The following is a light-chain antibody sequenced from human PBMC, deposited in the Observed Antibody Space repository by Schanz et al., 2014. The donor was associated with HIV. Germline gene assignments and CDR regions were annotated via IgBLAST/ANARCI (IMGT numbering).Light chain of an antibody. CDR1: QTVSSSS. J-gene: IGKJ4*01. CDR2: GAS. Sequence: EIVLTQSPGTLSLSPGERATLSCRASQTVSSSSLAWYRQEPGQAPRRLIYGASSRASGVPERFSGSGSGTEFTLTISRLQSEDVATYYCQKYNSAPLTFGGGTKVEI. V-gene: IGKV3-20*01. CDR3: QKYNSAPLT.